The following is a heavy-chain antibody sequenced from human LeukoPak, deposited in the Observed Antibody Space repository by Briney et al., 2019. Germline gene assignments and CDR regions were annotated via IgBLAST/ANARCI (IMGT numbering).Heavy chain of an antibody. CDR1: GYTFTCYY. CDR2: INPNSGGT. V-gene: IGHV1-2*02. CDR3: ARADGYCSSTSCYTNGY. D-gene: IGHD2-2*02. Sequence: ASVKVSCKASGYTFTCYYMHWVRQAPGQGLEWRGWINPNSGGTNYAQKFQGRVTMTRDTSISTAYMELSRLRSDDTAVYYCARADGYCSSTSCYTNGYWGQGILVTVSS. J-gene: IGHJ4*02.